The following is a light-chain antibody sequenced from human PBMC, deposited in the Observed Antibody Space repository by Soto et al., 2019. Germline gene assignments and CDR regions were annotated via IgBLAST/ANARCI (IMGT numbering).Light chain of an antibody. J-gene: IGKJ4*01. V-gene: IGKV1-33*01. CDR1: RDIADS. CDR3: QQYNDPFT. Sequence: DIQMTQSPSSLSASVGDTVTITCQASRDIADSLNWYQQRAGQDPKLLIFDASNLQSGVPARFSGSGSGTSFILTISSLQPEDFATYYCQQYNDPFTFGGGTKVEIK. CDR2: DAS.